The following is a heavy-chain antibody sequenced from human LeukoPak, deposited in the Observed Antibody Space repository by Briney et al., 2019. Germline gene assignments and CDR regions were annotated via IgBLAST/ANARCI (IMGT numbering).Heavy chain of an antibody. J-gene: IGHJ4*02. CDR3: ARDRLGDYDHSGYYDK. CDR2: ISESGVNQ. CDR1: GFTFSSYE. V-gene: IGHV3-48*03. D-gene: IGHD3-22*01. Sequence: PGGSLRLSCGASGFTFSSYEMNWVRQAPGQGLEWVSYISESGVNQYYADFVKGRFTISRDNAQNSLHLHLSGLRAEDTAIYYCARDRLGDYDHSGYYDKWGQGTLVTVSS.